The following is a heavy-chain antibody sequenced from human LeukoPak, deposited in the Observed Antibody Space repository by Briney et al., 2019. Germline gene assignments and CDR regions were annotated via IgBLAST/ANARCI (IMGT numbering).Heavy chain of an antibody. CDR3: ARDLRGNWNYVRTHQEYYFDY. D-gene: IGHD1-7*01. V-gene: IGHV4-59*12. J-gene: IGHJ4*02. CDR2: IYYSGST. Sequence: SETLSLTCTVSGGSISSYYWSWIRQPPGKGLEWIGYIYYSGSTNYNPSLKSRVTISVDTSKNQFSLKLTSVTAADTAVYYCARDLRGNWNYVRTHQEYYFDYWGQGTLVTVSS. CDR1: GGSISSYY.